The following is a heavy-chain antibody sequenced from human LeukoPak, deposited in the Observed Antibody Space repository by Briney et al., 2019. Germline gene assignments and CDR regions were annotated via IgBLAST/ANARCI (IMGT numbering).Heavy chain of an antibody. V-gene: IGHV1-69*13. Sequence: SVKVSCKASRGTLSSYAISWVRQAPGQGLEWMGGIIPIFGTANYAQKFQGRVTITADESTSTAYMELSSLRSEDTAVYYCARGGYYDILTGYYGQYYFDYWGQGTLVTVSS. CDR3: ARGGYYDILTGYYGQYYFDY. CDR2: IIPIFGTA. D-gene: IGHD3-9*01. J-gene: IGHJ4*02. CDR1: RGTLSSYA.